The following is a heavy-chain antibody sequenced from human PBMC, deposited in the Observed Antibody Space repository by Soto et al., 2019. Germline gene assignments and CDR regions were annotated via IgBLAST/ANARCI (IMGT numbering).Heavy chain of an antibody. CDR3: AKDHYYGSGSYYLCFDF. Sequence: GGSLRLSCAASGFTFSSYAMSWVRQAPGKGLEWVSAISGSGGSTYYADSVKGRFTISRDNSNNTLYLQMNSLRAEDTAVYYCAKDHYYGSGSYYLCFDFRGQGTLVTVSS. D-gene: IGHD3-10*01. V-gene: IGHV3-23*01. CDR2: ISGSGGST. J-gene: IGHJ4*02. CDR1: GFTFSSYA.